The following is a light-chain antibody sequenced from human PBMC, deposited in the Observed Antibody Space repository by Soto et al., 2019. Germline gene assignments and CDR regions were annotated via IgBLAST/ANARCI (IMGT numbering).Light chain of an antibody. CDR3: QQRTNGTLTT. CDR2: NTS. Sequence: EIVMSHSPATLSVYQGERVTLSCRASRSVSTNLAWYQQKPGQAPRLLIYNTSARATGIPARFSGSGSGTDFTLTISCLQSEDFALYYCQQRTNGTLTTFCHVTRLE. J-gene: IGKJ5*01. CDR1: RSVSTN. V-gene: IGKV3-15*01.